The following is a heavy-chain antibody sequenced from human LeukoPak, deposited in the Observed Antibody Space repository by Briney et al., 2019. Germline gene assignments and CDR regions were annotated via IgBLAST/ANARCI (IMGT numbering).Heavy chain of an antibody. Sequence: PSETLSLTCTVSGGSISSGGYYWSWIRQPPGKGLEWIGYIYHSGSTYYNPSLKSRVTMSIDTSKNQFSLKLSSVTAADTAVYYCARGSGSYYFDFWGQGTLVTVSS. V-gene: IGHV4-30-2*01. D-gene: IGHD1-26*01. CDR3: ARGSGSYYFDF. J-gene: IGHJ4*02. CDR1: GGSISSGGYY. CDR2: IYHSGST.